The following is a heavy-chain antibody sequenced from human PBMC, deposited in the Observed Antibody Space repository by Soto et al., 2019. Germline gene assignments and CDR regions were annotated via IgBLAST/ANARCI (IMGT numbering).Heavy chain of an antibody. D-gene: IGHD3-10*01. CDR2: IYYSGST. CDR3: ARHVYGSGSFADYYYYGMDV. CDR1: GGSITSYY. J-gene: IGHJ6*02. V-gene: IGHV4-59*08. Sequence: PSETLSLTCTVSGGSITSYYWSWIRQPPGKGLEWIGDIYYSGSTNYNPSLKSRVTISVDTSKNQFSLKLSSVTAADTAVYYCARHVYGSGSFADYYYYGMDVWGQGTTVTVSS.